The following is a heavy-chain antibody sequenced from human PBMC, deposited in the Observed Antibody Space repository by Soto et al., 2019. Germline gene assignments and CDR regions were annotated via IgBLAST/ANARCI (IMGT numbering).Heavy chain of an antibody. D-gene: IGHD3-22*01. V-gene: IGHV4-38-2*01. CDR2: IFHGGTT. CDR3: ARLSDESRGYYSFYY. J-gene: IGHJ4*02. CDR1: GCSISSGYY. Sequence: SETRSLTCAVSGCSISSGYYWGWTRQPPGKGLGWLGSIFHGGTTYDTPLLKSRVTISVDMSNTEFFLKLTSVNVADTALYYCARLSDESRGYYSFYYCSQGPLAT.